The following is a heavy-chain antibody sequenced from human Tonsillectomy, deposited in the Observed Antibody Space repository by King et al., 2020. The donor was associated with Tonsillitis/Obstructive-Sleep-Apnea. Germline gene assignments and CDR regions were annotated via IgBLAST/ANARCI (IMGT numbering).Heavy chain of an antibody. V-gene: IGHV3-15*07. Sequence: VQLVESGGGLVKPGGSLRLSCAASGFTFSNAWMNWVRQAPGKGLEWVGRIKRNADGGTTDYAAPVKGRFTMSRDDSKNTLYLQMNSLQTEDTAVYYCTTDGADRLRGMSGEGIWGQGTMVTVSS. J-gene: IGHJ3*02. CDR3: TTDGADRLRGMSGEGI. D-gene: IGHD6-6*01. CDR1: GFTFSNAW. CDR2: IKRNADGGTT.